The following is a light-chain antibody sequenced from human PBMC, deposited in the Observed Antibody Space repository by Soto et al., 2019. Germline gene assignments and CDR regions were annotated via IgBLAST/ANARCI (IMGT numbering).Light chain of an antibody. J-gene: IGKJ5*01. CDR3: QQSYSTPAG. CDR2: AAS. V-gene: IGKV1-39*01. Sequence: DIQMTQSPSSLSASVGDRVTITCRASQSISSYLNWYQQKPGKAPKLLIYAASSLQSGVPSRFSGSGSGTDFTLTISSLQPEDVATYYCQQSYSTPAGFGQGTRLEIK. CDR1: QSISSY.